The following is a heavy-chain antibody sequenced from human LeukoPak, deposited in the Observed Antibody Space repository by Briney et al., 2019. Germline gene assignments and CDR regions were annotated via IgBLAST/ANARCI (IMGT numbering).Heavy chain of an antibody. Sequence: ASAKVSCKASGYTFTSYDINWVRQATGQGLEWMGWMNPNSGNTGYAQKFQGRVTMTRNTSISTAYMELSSLRSEDTAVYYCARGPILWFGELQGWFDPWGQGTLVTVSS. CDR1: GYTFTSYD. CDR2: MNPNSGNT. J-gene: IGHJ5*02. V-gene: IGHV1-8*01. D-gene: IGHD3-10*01. CDR3: ARGPILWFGELQGWFDP.